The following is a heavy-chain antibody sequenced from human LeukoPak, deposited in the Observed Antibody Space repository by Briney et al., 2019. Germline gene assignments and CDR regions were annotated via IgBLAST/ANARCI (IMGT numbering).Heavy chain of an antibody. CDR1: GDSVSSNNGA. J-gene: IGHJ4*02. Sequence: SQTLSLTCAISGDSVSSNNGAWDWIRQSPSRGLEWLGRTYYRSKWYSEYAVSMEGRITINPDTSKNQFSLQLNSVTPEDTAVYYCARDLGNTGWYTFDYWGQGTLVTVSS. CDR2: TYYRSKWYS. D-gene: IGHD6-19*01. CDR3: ARDLGNTGWYTFDY. V-gene: IGHV6-1*01.